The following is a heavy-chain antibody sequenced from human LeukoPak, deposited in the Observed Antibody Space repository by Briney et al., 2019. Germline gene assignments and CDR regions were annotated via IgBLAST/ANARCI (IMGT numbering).Heavy chain of an antibody. CDR1: GFAFSTCA. CDR3: TRRGGGYEFDY. CDR2: ISFDGSTK. J-gene: IGHJ4*02. V-gene: IGHV3-30-3*01. Sequence: GRSLRLSCAASGFAFSTCAMHWVRQAPGKGLEWVAVISFDGSTKYYADSVKGRFTISRDNSKNTLYLQMNGLRTEDTAMYHCTRRGGGYEFDYWGQGTLVTVSS. D-gene: IGHD5-12*01.